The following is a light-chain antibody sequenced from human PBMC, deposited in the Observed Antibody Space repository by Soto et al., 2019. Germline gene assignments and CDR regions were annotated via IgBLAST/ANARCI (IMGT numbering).Light chain of an antibody. CDR2: EVS. V-gene: IGLV2-14*01. J-gene: IGLJ1*01. Sequence: QSALTQPASVSGSPGQSITISCTGTSSDVGGYKYVSWYQQHPGKVPKLMIYEVSNRPSGVSNRFSGSKSANTASLTISGLQAEDEADYYCSSYTSSNTLVFGTGTRSPS. CDR3: SSYTSSNTLV. CDR1: SSDVGGYKY.